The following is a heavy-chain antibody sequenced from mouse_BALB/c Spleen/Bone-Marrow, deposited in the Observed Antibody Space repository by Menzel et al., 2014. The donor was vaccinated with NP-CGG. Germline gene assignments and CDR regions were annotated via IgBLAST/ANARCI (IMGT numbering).Heavy chain of an antibody. CDR3: ARYGNYDAMDY. J-gene: IGHJ4*01. CDR2: INPSNGRT. CDR1: GYTFTSYW. Sequence: VQLVESGAELVKPGASVKLPCKASGYTFTSYWMHWVKQRPGQGLEWIGEINPSNGRTNYNETFKSKATLTVDKSSTTAYMQLSSLTSDDSAVYYCARYGNYDAMDYWGQGTSVTVSS. D-gene: IGHD2-1*01. V-gene: IGHV1S81*02.